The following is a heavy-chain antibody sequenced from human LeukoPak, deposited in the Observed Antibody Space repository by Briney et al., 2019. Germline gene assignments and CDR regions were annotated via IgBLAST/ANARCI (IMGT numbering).Heavy chain of an antibody. Sequence: SETLSLTCTVSGGSVSSGSYYWSWIRQLPGKGLEWIGYIYYSGSTNYNPSLKSRVTISVDTSKNQFSLKLSSVTAADTAVYYCARDWHYRDSSGYHWYFDLWGRGTLVTVSS. CDR1: GGSVSSGSYY. CDR3: ARDWHYRDSSGYHWYFDL. J-gene: IGHJ2*01. CDR2: IYYSGST. V-gene: IGHV4-61*01. D-gene: IGHD3-22*01.